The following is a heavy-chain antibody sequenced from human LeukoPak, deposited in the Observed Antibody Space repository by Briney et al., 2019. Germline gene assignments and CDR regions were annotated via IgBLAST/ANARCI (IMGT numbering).Heavy chain of an antibody. CDR2: IYYSGST. J-gene: IGHJ3*02. Sequence: SETLSLTCTASGGSISSYYWSWIRQPPGKGLEWIGYIYYSGSTNYNPSLKSRVTISVDTSKNQFSLKLSSVTAADTAVYYCARDHKSDYYDSSGYYVYALDIWGQGTMVTVSS. CDR3: ARDHKSDYYDSSGYYVYALDI. D-gene: IGHD3-22*01. V-gene: IGHV4-59*01. CDR1: GGSISSYY.